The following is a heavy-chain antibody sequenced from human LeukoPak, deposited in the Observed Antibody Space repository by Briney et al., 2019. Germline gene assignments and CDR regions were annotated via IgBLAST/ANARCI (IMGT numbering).Heavy chain of an antibody. J-gene: IGHJ4*02. CDR3: ARNKWFGESTPFDY. D-gene: IGHD3-10*01. Sequence: GGSLRLSCAASGFTFSSYGMHGVRQAPGKGLDGVAVIWYDGSNKYCADSVKGRFTISRDNSKNTLYLQMNSLRAEDTAVYYCARNKWFGESTPFDYWGQGTLVTVSS. CDR2: IWYDGSNK. CDR1: GFTFSSYG. V-gene: IGHV3-33*01.